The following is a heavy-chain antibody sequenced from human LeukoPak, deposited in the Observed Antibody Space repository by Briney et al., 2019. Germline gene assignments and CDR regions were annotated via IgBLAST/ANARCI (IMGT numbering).Heavy chain of an antibody. J-gene: IGHJ3*02. CDR2: IVVGSGNT. V-gene: IGHV1-58*01. CDR1: GFSFTNSA. D-gene: IGHD5-18*01. Sequence: SVKVSCKASGFSFTNSAVQWVRQARGQGLEWIGWIVVGSGNTIYVQKFQERVTITRDMSTSTAYMELSSLRSEDMAVYYCAAGYIGGAMVTNAFDIWGQGTMVTVSS. CDR3: AAGYIGGAMVTNAFDI.